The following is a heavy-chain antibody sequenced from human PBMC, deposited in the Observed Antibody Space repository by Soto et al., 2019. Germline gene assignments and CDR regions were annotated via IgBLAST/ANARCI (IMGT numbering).Heavy chain of an antibody. CDR2: ISYDGSNK. CDR3: XXGRVAGQTEVDY. J-gene: IGHJ4*02. Sequence: QVQLVESGGGVVQPGRSLRLSCAASGFTFSSYAMHWVRQAPGKGLEWVAVISYDGSNKYYADSVKGRFTVSRDNSKNTLYLQMNSLRAEDTXXXXXXXGRVAGQTEVDYWGQGTLVTVSS. CDR1: GFTFSSYA. V-gene: IGHV3-30-3*01. D-gene: IGHD6-19*01.